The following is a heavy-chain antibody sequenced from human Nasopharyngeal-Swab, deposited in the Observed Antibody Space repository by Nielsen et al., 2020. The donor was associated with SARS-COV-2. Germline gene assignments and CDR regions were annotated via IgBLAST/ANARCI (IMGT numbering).Heavy chain of an antibody. Sequence: GGSLRLSCAASGFTFSSYWMSWVRQAPGKGLEWVANIKQDGSEKYYVDSVKGRFTISRDNAKNSLYLQMNSLRAEDTAVYYCAKITAGMTPDYWGQGTLVTVSS. CDR3: AKITAGMTPDY. J-gene: IGHJ4*02. V-gene: IGHV3-7*01. CDR1: GFTFSSYW. CDR2: IKQDGSEK. D-gene: IGHD1-14*01.